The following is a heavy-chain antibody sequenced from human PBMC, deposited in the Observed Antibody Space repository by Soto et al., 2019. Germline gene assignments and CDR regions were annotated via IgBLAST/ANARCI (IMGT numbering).Heavy chain of an antibody. V-gene: IGHV3-7*02. D-gene: IGHD6-19*01. J-gene: IGHJ6*02. CDR3: ARNAILAVVGTWGYHYYVMDV. Sequence: GGSLRLSCAASGFTFSDYWMSWVRQAPGKGLEWAANIKQDGSEKYYVDSVKGRFTISRDNAKNSLYLQMNSLRAEDTAVYYCARNAILAVVGTWGYHYYVMDVWAQGTTVTVSS. CDR1: GFTFSDYW. CDR2: IKQDGSEK.